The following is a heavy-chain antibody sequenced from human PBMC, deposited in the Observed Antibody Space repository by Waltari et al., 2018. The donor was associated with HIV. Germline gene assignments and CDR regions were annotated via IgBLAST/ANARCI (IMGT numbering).Heavy chain of an antibody. CDR2: SIHNRLA. V-gene: IGHV4-34*01. J-gene: IGHJ2*01. D-gene: IGHD4-17*01. Sequence: QVQLQQWGSGLLKPSETLSRTCAVYCGSFCGYYWSWIRQPPGKGLEWIGESIHNRLANYIPSLQNGVIMSVDTSKNQSSLKLLSVTAAETALYSCARGPRPSTVTGPGWYFDLWGRGTLVIFSS. CDR1: CGSFCGYY. CDR3: ARGPRPSTVTGPGWYFDL.